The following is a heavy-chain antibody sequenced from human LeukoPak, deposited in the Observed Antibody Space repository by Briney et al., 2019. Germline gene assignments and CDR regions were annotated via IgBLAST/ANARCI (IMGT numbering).Heavy chain of an antibody. CDR3: AGQYFGFDY. J-gene: IGHJ4*02. V-gene: IGHV3-74*01. CDR1: GFTFNNYW. Sequence: PGASLLFSCAASGFTFNNYWMHWVHPGPGKGLVWVSRINSDGSSTSYADSVKGRFTISRDNAQKTLYLQMNSLRADYTAVYYWAGQYFGFDYWGQGTLVTVSS. D-gene: IGHD2/OR15-2a*01. CDR2: INSDGSST.